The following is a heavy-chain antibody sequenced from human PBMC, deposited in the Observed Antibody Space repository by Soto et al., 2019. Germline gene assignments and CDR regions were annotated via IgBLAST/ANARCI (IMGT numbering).Heavy chain of an antibody. CDR2: MNPNSGNT. J-gene: IGHJ4*02. V-gene: IGHV1-8*01. CDR1: GYTFTSYD. Sequence: ASVKVSCKASGYTFTSYDINWVRQATGQGLEWMGWMNPNSGNTVYAQKFQGGVTMTRNTSISTAYMELSSLRSEDTAVYYCARDASTKAFEYWGQATLVTVS. D-gene: IGHD5-12*01. CDR3: ARDASTKAFEY.